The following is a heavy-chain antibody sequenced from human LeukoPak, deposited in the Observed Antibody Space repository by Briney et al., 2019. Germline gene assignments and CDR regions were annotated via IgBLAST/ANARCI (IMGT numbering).Heavy chain of an antibody. D-gene: IGHD4-23*01. Sequence: SETLSLTCTVSGDSISSYYWSWIRQPPGKGLEWIGYIYHSGSTYYNPSLKSRVTIPVDRSKNQFSLKLSSVTAADTAVYYCARAERGKMVTKGWFDPWGQGTLVTVSS. CDR2: IYHSGST. CDR3: ARAERGKMVTKGWFDP. J-gene: IGHJ5*02. V-gene: IGHV4-59*12. CDR1: GDSISSYY.